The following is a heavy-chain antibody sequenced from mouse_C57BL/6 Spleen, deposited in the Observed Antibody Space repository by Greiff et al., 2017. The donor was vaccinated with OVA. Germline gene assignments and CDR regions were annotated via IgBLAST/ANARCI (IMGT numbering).Heavy chain of an antibody. V-gene: IGHV1-82*01. J-gene: IGHJ2*01. Sequence: VQLQQSGPELVKPGASVKISCKASGYAFSSSWMNWVKQRPGKGLEWIGRIYPGDGDTNYNGKFKGKATLTADKSSSTAYMQLSSLTSEDSAVYFCARSGYDYGYFDYWGQGTTLTVSS. D-gene: IGHD2-4*01. CDR2: IYPGDGDT. CDR1: GYAFSSSW. CDR3: ARSGYDYGYFDY.